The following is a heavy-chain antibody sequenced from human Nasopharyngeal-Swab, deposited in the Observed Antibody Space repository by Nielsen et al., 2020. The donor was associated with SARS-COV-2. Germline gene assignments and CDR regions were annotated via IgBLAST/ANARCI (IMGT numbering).Heavy chain of an antibody. V-gene: IGHV3-30-3*01. CDR2: ISYDGSNK. Sequence: WIRQPPGKGLEWVADISYDGSNKYYADSVKGRFTISRDNSKNTLYLQMNSLRAEDTAVYYCASLGDSSGYYYRIDGYAHDAHDAFDIWGQGTMVTVSS. CDR3: ASLGDSSGYYYRIDGYAHDAHDAFDI. J-gene: IGHJ3*02. D-gene: IGHD3-22*01.